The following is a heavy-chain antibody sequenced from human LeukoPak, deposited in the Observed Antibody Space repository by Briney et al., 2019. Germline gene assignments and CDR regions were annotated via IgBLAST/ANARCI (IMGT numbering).Heavy chain of an antibody. V-gene: IGHV4-39*01. CDR3: ARQGISYYGSSGQTHTWPDGFDV. D-gene: IGHD6-19*01. CDR1: SGSISSSTYY. Sequence: SETLSLTCAVSSGSISSSTYYWGWIRQPPGKGLEWIASIYNSGKSYYNPSLKSRVTISVDTSKNQFSLRLSSMTAADTAVYYCARQGISYYGSSGQTHTWPDGFDVWGQGTMVSVSS. CDR2: IYNSGKS. J-gene: IGHJ3*01.